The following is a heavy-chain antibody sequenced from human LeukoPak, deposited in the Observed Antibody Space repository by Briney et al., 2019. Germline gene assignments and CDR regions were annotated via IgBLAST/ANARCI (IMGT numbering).Heavy chain of an antibody. V-gene: IGHV4-38-2*02. Sequence: SETRSLTCTVSGYSISSGYYWGWIRQPPGKGLEWIGSIYHSGSTYYNPSLKSRVTISVDTSKNQFSLKLSSVTAADTAVYYCAREGRSSITSCYSAVGYWGQGTPLTVS. CDR3: AREGRSSITSCYSAVGY. CDR1: GYSISSGYY. D-gene: IGHD2-2*01. CDR2: IYHSGST. J-gene: IGHJ4*02.